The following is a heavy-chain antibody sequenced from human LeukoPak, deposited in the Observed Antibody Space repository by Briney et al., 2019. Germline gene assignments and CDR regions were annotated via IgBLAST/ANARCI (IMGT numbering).Heavy chain of an antibody. Sequence: SETLSLTCAVYGGSFSGYYWSWIRQPPGKGLEWIGEINHSGSTNYNPSLKRRVTISVDTSKNQFSLKLSSVTAADTAVYYCARRYCSGGSCYSDYYYMDVWGKGTTVTVSS. CDR3: ARRYCSGGSCYSDYYYMDV. D-gene: IGHD2-15*01. J-gene: IGHJ6*03. CDR2: INHSGST. V-gene: IGHV4-34*01. CDR1: GGSFSGYY.